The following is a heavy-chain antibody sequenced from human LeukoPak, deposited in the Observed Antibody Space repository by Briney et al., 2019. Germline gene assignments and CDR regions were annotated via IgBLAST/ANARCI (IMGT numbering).Heavy chain of an antibody. J-gene: IGHJ4*02. CDR1: GFTFSSYE. V-gene: IGHV3-48*03. Sequence: GGSLRLSCVASGFTFSSYELNWVRQAPGKGLEWLSYISSGGTTIYYADSVKGRFTVSRDNAKNSLYFQMNSLRAEDTAVYYCARDSYYYDSTYGYWGQGTLVAVSS. CDR3: ARDSYYYDSTYGY. D-gene: IGHD3-22*01. CDR2: ISSGGTTI.